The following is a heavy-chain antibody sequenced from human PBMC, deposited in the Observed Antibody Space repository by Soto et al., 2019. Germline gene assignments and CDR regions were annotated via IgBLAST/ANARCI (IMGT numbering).Heavy chain of an antibody. J-gene: IGHJ6*02. D-gene: IGHD3-22*01. CDR1: GFNFRNAW. CDR3: TSYYDNSGDV. Sequence: EVQLVESGGGLVRPGGSIRLSCAASGFNFRNAWMSWVRQAPGKGLEWVGRIYSKTNGGAAEYAAPVKGRFTISRDDSKSTLYLQKNSLRTEDTAVYYCTSYYDNSGDVWGQGTTVTVPS. V-gene: IGHV3-15*05. CDR2: IYSKTNGGAA.